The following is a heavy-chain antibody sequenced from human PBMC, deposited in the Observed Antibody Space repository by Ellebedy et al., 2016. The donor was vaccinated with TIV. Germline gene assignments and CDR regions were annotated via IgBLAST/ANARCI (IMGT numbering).Heavy chain of an antibody. CDR2: IYYSGST. Sequence: SETLSLTCTVSGGSISSYYWSWIRQPPGKGLEWIGYIYYSGSTNYNPSLKSRVTISVDTSKNQFSLKLSSVTAADTAVYYCARVNRRVAAYGMDVWGQGTTVTVSS. J-gene: IGHJ6*02. CDR3: ARVNRRVAAYGMDV. D-gene: IGHD2-15*01. CDR1: GGSISSYY. V-gene: IGHV4-59*01.